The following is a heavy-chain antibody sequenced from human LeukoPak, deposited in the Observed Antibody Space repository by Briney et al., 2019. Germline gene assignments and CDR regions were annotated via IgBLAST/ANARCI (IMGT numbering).Heavy chain of an antibody. Sequence: GGSLRLSCAASGFTVITNDMTWVRRAPGRGLEWVSVLYSDGNTKYADSVQGRFTISRDNSKNTLYLEMNSLSPDDTAVYYCARGVEPLAANTLAYWGQGTLVTVSS. CDR2: LYSDGNT. D-gene: IGHD1-14*01. CDR1: GFTVITND. J-gene: IGHJ4*02. V-gene: IGHV3-53*01. CDR3: ARGVEPLAANTLAY.